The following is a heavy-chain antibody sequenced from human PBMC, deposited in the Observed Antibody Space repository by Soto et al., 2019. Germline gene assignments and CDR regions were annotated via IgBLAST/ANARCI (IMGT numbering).Heavy chain of an antibody. Sequence: EVQLLESGGGLVQPGGSLRLSCAASGFTFSSYAMSWVRQAPGKGLAWVSAISGSGGSTYYADSVKGRFTISRGNSKNTLYLQMNSLRAEDTAVYYCAKDHEYSSSWLSSHSWFDPWGQGTLVTVSS. CDR2: ISGSGGST. CDR1: GFTFSSYA. V-gene: IGHV3-23*01. CDR3: AKDHEYSSSWLSSHSWFDP. D-gene: IGHD6-13*01. J-gene: IGHJ5*02.